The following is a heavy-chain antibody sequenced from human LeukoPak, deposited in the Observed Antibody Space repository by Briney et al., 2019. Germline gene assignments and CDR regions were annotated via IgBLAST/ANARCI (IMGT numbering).Heavy chain of an antibody. CDR3: AKAPYSSGRAPFHY. V-gene: IGHV3-9*01. CDR2: ISWYSDSM. Sequence: GGSLRLSCAASGFTFDNYAMHWVRQAPGKGLEWVSGISWYSDSMGYADSVKGRFTISRDNAKNSLYLQMNSLRADDTAFYYCAKAPYSSGRAPFHYWGQGTLVTVSS. J-gene: IGHJ4*02. CDR1: GFTFDNYA. D-gene: IGHD6-19*01.